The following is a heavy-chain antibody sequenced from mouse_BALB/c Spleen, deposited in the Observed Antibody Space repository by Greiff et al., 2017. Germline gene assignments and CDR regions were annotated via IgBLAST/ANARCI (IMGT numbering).Heavy chain of an antibody. V-gene: IGHV3-2*02. CDR2: ISYSGST. CDR3: AGDKGFAY. Sequence: EVKLLESGPGLVKPSQSLSLTCTVTGYSITSDYAWNWIRQFPGNKLEWMGYISYSGSTSYNPSLKSRISITRDTSKNQFFLQLNSVTTEDTATYYCAGDKGFAYWGQGTLVTVSA. J-gene: IGHJ3*01. CDR1: GYSITSDYA.